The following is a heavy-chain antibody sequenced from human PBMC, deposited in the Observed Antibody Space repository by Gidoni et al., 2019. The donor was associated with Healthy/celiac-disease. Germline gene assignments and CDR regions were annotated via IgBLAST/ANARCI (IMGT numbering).Heavy chain of an antibody. Sequence: QMQLVQSGPEVKKPGTSVKVSCKASGFTFTSSAVQWVRQARGQRLEWIGWIVVGSGNTNYAQKFQERVTITRDMSTSTAYMELSSLRSEDTAVYYCAADDRDGYAASHFDLWGRGTLVTVSS. CDR3: AADDRDGYAASHFDL. J-gene: IGHJ2*01. D-gene: IGHD5-12*01. V-gene: IGHV1-58*01. CDR1: GFTFTSSA. CDR2: IVVGSGNT.